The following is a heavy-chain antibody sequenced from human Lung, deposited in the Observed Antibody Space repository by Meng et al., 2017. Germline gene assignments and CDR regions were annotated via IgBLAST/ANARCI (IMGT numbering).Heavy chain of an antibody. CDR3: VRRTYSSGWYFDY. CDR1: GGSFSGYY. D-gene: IGHD6-19*01. CDR2: IIDSGST. Sequence: LQQWGAGLLKPSETLSLTCAVYGGSFSGYYWSWIRQPPGKGLEWIGEIIDSGSTNYNPSLKSRVTISVDTSKNQFSLRVTSVTAADRAVYYCVRRTYSSGWYFDYWGQGTLVTVSS. J-gene: IGHJ4*02. V-gene: IGHV4-34*02.